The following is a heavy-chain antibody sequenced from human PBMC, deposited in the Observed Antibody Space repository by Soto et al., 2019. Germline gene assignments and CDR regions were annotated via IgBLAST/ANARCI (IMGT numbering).Heavy chain of an antibody. CDR2: IYTSGST. Sequence: TLSLTCTVSGGSISSYYWSWIRQPAGKGLEWIGRIYTSGSTNYNPSLKSRVTMSVDTSKNQFSLKLSSVTAADTAVYYCARDHKWGYSYGHDYWGQGTLVTVPQ. J-gene: IGHJ4*02. CDR1: GGSISSYY. CDR3: ARDHKWGYSYGHDY. D-gene: IGHD5-18*01. V-gene: IGHV4-4*07.